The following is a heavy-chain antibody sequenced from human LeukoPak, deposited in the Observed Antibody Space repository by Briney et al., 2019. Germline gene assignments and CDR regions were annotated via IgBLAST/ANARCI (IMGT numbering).Heavy chain of an antibody. V-gene: IGHV4-4*07. Sequence: SESLSLACTVSGGSLNNFSWSWIRQPAGKGLEWIGRIYTRGSTTYNPSLKSRVTMSVDTSKTQVALKLSSVTAADTAVYYCARGRYCSADICSGGDAFDSWGQGTMVSVSS. CDR3: ARGRYCSADICSGGDAFDS. D-gene: IGHD2-15*01. J-gene: IGHJ3*02. CDR2: IYTRGST. CDR1: GGSLNNFS.